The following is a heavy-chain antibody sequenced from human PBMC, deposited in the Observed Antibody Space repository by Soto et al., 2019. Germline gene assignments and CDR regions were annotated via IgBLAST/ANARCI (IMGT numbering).Heavy chain of an antibody. D-gene: IGHD2-8*01. J-gene: IGHJ1*01. Sequence: QVQLVQSGAEVKKPGASVKISCKSSGYTFTSYYMHWVRQAPGQGLEWMGMINPSGGSTTYAQRLQGRVTMTRDTSTSTVYMDLSDLRSEDTAVYYCARGFCTTTKCLVEEFWGQGTLVTVS. CDR1: GYTFTSYY. V-gene: IGHV1-46*04. CDR3: ARGFCTTTKCLVEEF. CDR2: INPSGGST.